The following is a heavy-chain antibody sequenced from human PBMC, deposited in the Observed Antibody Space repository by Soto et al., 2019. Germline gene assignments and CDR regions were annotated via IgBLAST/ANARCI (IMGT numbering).Heavy chain of an antibody. J-gene: IGHJ6*02. D-gene: IGHD4-17*01. CDR1: GGSISSGDYY. V-gene: IGHV4-30-4*01. Sequence: SETLSLTCTVSGGSISSGDYYWSWIRQPPGKGLEWIGYIYYSGSTYYNPSLKSRVTISVDTSKNQFSLKLSSVTAADTAVYYCARGSTLTTTYNYYYYYVMDVCGQGTTVTVSS. CDR2: IYYSGST. CDR3: ARGSTLTTTYNYYYYYVMDV.